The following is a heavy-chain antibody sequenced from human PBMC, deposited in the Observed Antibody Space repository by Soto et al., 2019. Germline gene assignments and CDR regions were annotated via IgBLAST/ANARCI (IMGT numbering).Heavy chain of an antibody. J-gene: IGHJ4*02. CDR2: ISGSGDST. CDR3: MKDVPGGAWLSDC. Sequence: GSLKHSCVAPGFTVRGYAMSWVRQAPGKGLEWVSAISGSGDSTYYADSVKGRFTVSRDNSKNTLYLQMNSLRAEDTAVYYCMKDVPGGAWLSDCRGQQTLFTVSS. D-gene: IGHD2-21*01. V-gene: IGHV3-23*01. CDR1: GFTVRGYA.